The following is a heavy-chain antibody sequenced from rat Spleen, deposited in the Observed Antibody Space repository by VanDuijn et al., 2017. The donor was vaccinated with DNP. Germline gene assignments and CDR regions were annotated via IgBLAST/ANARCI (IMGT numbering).Heavy chain of an antibody. CDR3: VRGSAFFDY. V-gene: IGHV2-32*01. J-gene: IGHJ2*01. D-gene: IGHD3-2*01. CDR1: GFSLTSYH. Sequence: QVQLKESGPGLMQPSQTLSLTCIVSGFSLTSYHVHWVRQSPGKGLEWMAVIWSGGNTDYNSALKSRLSISRDTSKSQVFLKMNSLQTEDTAMYFCVRGSAFFDYWGQGVMVTVSS. CDR2: IWSGGNT.